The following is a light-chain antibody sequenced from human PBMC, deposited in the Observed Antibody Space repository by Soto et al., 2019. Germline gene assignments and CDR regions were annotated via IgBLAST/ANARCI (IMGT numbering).Light chain of an antibody. Sequence: DIRLKQSPSFLSASVGDRVSITCRASQGISSYLAWYQQKPGKAPKLLIYAASTLQTGVPSRFSGGGSGTDFTLTITSLQPEDFATYYCQQLNVYPSTFGGGTMVDIK. J-gene: IGKJ4*01. CDR2: AAS. CDR3: QQLNVYPST. CDR1: QGISSY. V-gene: IGKV1-9*01.